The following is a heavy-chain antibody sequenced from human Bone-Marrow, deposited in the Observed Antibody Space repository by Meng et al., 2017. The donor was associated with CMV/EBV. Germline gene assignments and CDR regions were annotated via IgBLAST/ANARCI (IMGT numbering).Heavy chain of an antibody. CDR3: ARDVGEYLPMAFDY. J-gene: IGHJ4*02. CDR1: GFTFSNAW. CDR2: IKSKTDGGTT. D-gene: IGHD3-10*01. V-gene: IGHV3-15*01. Sequence: GESLKISCAASGFTFSNAWMSWVRQAPGKGLEWVGRIKSKTDGGTTDYAAPVKGRFTISRDDSKNTLYLQMNSLKTEDTAVYYCARDVGEYLPMAFDYWGQGTLVTVSS.